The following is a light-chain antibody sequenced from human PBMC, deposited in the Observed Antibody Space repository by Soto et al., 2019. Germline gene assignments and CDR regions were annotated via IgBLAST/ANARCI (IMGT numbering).Light chain of an antibody. CDR3: QQYCGSPWT. CDR2: GAS. Sequence: IVLMQSPGTLSLSLAQGATLSCRASPSVADSNLAWYQHNPGQPPRLLIYGASSRATGIPDRVSGSGSGTDFTLTINTLEPEDFAVYYCQQYCGSPWTFGQGTKVDIK. V-gene: IGKV3-20*01. CDR1: PSVADSN. J-gene: IGKJ1*01.